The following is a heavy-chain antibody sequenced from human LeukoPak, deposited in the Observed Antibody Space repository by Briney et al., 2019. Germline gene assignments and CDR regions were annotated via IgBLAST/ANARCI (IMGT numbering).Heavy chain of an antibody. CDR2: IYHSGST. CDR1: GYSISSGYY. CDR3: ARATEMATIIDY. D-gene: IGHD5-24*01. J-gene: IGHJ4*02. Sequence: SETLSLTCTVSGYSISSGYYWGWIRQPPGKGLEWIGSIYHSGSTYYNPSLKSRGTISLDTSKNQFSLKLSSVTAADTAVYYCARATEMATIIDYWGQGTLVTVSS. V-gene: IGHV4-38-2*02.